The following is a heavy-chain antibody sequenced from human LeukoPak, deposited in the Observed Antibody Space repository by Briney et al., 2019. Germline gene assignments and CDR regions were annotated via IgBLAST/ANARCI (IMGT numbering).Heavy chain of an antibody. CDR2: IYHSGST. Sequence: SETLSLTCAVSGGSISSGGYYWSWIRQPPGKGLEWIGYIYHSGSTYYNPSLKSRVTISVDRSKNQFSLKLSSVTAADTAVYYCARDATSSESYYYYYYMDVWGKGTTVTVSS. CDR3: ARDATSSESYYYYYYMDV. J-gene: IGHJ6*03. D-gene: IGHD6-6*01. V-gene: IGHV4-30-2*01. CDR1: GGSISSGGYY.